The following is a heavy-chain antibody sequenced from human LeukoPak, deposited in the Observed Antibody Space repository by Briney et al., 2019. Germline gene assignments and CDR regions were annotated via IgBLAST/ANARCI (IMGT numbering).Heavy chain of an antibody. J-gene: IGHJ5*02. V-gene: IGHV1-69*04. D-gene: IGHD5-12*01. CDR1: GGTFSSYA. CDR2: IIPILGIA. Sequence: GASVKVSCKASGGTFSSYAISWVRQAPGQGLEWMGRIIPILGIANYAQKFQGRVTITADKSTSTAYMELSSLRSEDTAVYYCARGGYGDYDYNWFDPWGQGTLVTVSS. CDR3: ARGGYGDYDYNWFDP.